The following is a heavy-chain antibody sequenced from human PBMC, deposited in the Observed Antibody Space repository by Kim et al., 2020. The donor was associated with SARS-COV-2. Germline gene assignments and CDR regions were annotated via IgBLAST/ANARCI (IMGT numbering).Heavy chain of an antibody. J-gene: IGHJ5*02. CDR1: GYTFTGYY. D-gene: IGHD3-22*01. CDR2: INPNSGGT. Sequence: ASVKVSCKASGYTFTGYYMHWVRQAPGQGLEWMGRINPNSGGTNYAQKFQGRVTMTRDTSISTAYMELSRLRSDDTAVYYCARDFPLDDSSGNWFDPWGQGTLVTVSS. CDR3: ARDFPLDDSSGNWFDP. V-gene: IGHV1-2*06.